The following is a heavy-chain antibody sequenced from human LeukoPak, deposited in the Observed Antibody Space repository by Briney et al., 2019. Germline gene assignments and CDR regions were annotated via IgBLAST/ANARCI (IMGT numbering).Heavy chain of an antibody. V-gene: IGHV4-39*01. J-gene: IGHJ4*02. Sequence: TSETLSLTCTVSGGSISSSNYYWGWIRQPPGKGLEWIGSIFYSGSTNYNPSLKSRVTISVDTSKNQFSLKLSSVTAADTAVYYCARHPRRDGYNFQIFGKYYFDYWGQGTLVTVSS. CDR1: GGSISSSNYY. D-gene: IGHD5-24*01. CDR2: IFYSGST. CDR3: ARHPRRDGYNFQIFGKYYFDY.